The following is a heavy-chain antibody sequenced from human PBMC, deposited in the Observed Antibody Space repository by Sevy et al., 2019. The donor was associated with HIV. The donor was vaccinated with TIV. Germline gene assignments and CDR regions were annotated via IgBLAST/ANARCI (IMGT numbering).Heavy chain of an antibody. D-gene: IGHD1-26*01. CDR3: ARGSRGTFGS. J-gene: IGHJ4*02. CDR1: GFTFTSDY. Sequence: GESLKISCAASGFTFTSDYMHWVRQPPGKGLVWGSHINTDGKIIRYADSVKGRFTTSRDNAKNTLYLQMNSLRAEDTAVYHCARGSRGTFGSWGQGTLVTVSS. V-gene: IGHV3-74*01. CDR2: INTDGKII.